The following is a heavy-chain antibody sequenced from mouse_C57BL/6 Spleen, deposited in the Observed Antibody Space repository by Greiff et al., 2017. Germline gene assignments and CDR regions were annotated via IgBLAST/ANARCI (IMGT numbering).Heavy chain of an antibody. CDR2: IRSKSNNYAT. J-gene: IGHJ4*01. D-gene: IGHD2-4*01. CDR3: VRRGDYDDYAMDY. CDR1: GFSFNTYA. V-gene: IGHV10-1*01. Sequence: EVKVVESGGGLVQPKGSLKLSCAASGFSFNTYAMNWVRQAPGKGLEWVARIRSKSNNYATYYADSVKDRFTISRDDSESMLYLQMNNLKTEDTAMYYCVRRGDYDDYAMDYWGQGTSVTVSS.